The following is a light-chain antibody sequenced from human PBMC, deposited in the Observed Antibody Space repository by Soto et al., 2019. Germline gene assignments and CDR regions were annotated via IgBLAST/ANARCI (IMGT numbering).Light chain of an antibody. CDR3: SSLKTSSTYV. J-gene: IGLJ1*01. CDR2: EVT. Sequence: QSALTQPPSVSGSPGQSVTISCTGTSSDVGYYNRVSWYQQPPGTAPKLMIYEVTNRPSGVPDRFSASKSGNTASLTISGLQAEDEADYYCSSLKTSSTYVFGTGTKVTVL. CDR1: SSDVGYYNR. V-gene: IGLV2-18*02.